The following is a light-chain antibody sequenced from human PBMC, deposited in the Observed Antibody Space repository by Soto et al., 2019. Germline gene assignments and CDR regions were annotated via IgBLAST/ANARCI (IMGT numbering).Light chain of an antibody. V-gene: IGKV3-20*01. CDR1: QSVTNNY. Sequence: EIVLTQSPGTLSLSPGERATLSCRASQSVTNNYLAWYQQEPGQPPRLLIDGASSRATGIPDKFSGSGSGTDFTLAISRLEPEDFAVYYCQQYGSSPITFGQGTRLEIK. CDR3: QQYGSSPIT. CDR2: GAS. J-gene: IGKJ5*01.